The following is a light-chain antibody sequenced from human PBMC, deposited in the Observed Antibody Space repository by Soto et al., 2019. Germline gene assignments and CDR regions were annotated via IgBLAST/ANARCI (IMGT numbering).Light chain of an antibody. V-gene: IGLV2-14*03. Sequence: QSVLTQPASVSGSPGQSVTISCTGTSRDIGAYDYVSWYQQHPGRXHXXXXXXXXRRXXGVSSRFSGSKSGHTASLTISGLQADDESHYYCSSFADSSARDYVFGGGTKVTVL. CDR1: SRDIGAYDY. CDR3: SSFADSSARDYV. J-gene: IGLJ1*01. CDR2: XXX.